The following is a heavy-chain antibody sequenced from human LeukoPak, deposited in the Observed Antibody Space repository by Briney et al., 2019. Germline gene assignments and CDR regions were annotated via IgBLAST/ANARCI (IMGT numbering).Heavy chain of an antibody. CDR3: ASRLYYYDSSGDDDAFDI. Sequence: PSETLSLTCTVSGGSISSGGYYWSWIRQHPGKGLEWIGHIYYSGSTYYNPSLKSRVTISVDTSKNQFSLKLSSVTAADTAVYYCASRLYYYDSSGDDDAFDIWGQGTMVTVSS. CDR2: IYYSGST. CDR1: GGSISSGGYY. D-gene: IGHD3-22*01. V-gene: IGHV4-31*03. J-gene: IGHJ3*02.